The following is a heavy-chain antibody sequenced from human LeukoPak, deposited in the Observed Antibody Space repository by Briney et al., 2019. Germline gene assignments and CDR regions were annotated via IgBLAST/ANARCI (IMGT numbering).Heavy chain of an antibody. CDR1: GYTLTSYY. J-gene: IGHJ4*02. V-gene: IGHV1-46*03. CDR2: INPSGGST. Sequence: ASVKVSCKASGYTLTSYYMHWVRHAPGQGLEWMVIINPSGGSTSYAQKFQGRVTMTRDTSTSTVYMELSSLRSEDTAVYYCARPRAIHGSGSYLFDYWGQGTLVTVSS. D-gene: IGHD3-10*01. CDR3: ARPRAIHGSGSYLFDY.